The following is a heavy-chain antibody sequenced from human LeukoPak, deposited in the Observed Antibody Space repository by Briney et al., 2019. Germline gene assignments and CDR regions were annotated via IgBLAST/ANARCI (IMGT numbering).Heavy chain of an antibody. V-gene: IGHV3-23*01. D-gene: IGHD3-10*01. J-gene: IGHJ4*02. CDR2: ISGSGGTT. CDR3: AKRVAFRGVFPRGDFDY. CDR1: GFTFNNYA. Sequence: PGGSLRLSCAASGFTFNNYAMTWVRQAPGKGLEWVSGISGSGGTTFYVDSVKGRFTISRDNSKNTLYLHLNSLRVDDTAIYYCAKRVAFRGVFPRGDFDYWGQGTLVTVSS.